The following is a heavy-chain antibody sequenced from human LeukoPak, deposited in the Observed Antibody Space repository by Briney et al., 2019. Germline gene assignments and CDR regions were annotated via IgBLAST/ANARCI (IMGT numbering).Heavy chain of an antibody. CDR3: SRDSGYCSGGSCWYFDF. V-gene: IGHV1-2*02. CDR2: INPNSGGT. CDR1: GYTFTAYY. D-gene: IGHD2-15*01. J-gene: IGHJ4*02. Sequence: ASVTVSFKASGYTFTAYYMHWVRQAPGQGLEWMGWINPNSGGTNYAQKFQGRVTMTRDTSMSTAYMELSRLRSDDTAVYYCSRDSGYCSGGSCWYFDFWGQGTLVTVSS.